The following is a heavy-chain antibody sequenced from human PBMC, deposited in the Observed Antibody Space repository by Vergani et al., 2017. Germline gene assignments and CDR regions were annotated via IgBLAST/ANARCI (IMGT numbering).Heavy chain of an antibody. CDR2: LSASDRRT. J-gene: IGHJ3*02. Sequence: EVQLLESGGDLVQPGGSLRLSCAASGFTFIMHAMSWVRQAPGKGLEWVSTLSASDRRTHYADSVKGRFTISRDNSKNTLFLHMNSLRPEDTAVYYCAKAPFYVAFDIWGQGTMVTVSS. D-gene: IGHD5/OR15-5a*01. CDR1: GFTFIMHA. CDR3: AKAPFYVAFDI. V-gene: IGHV3-23*01.